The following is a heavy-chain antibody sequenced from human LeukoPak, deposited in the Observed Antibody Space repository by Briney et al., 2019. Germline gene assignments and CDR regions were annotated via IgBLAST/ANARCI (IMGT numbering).Heavy chain of an antibody. V-gene: IGHV3-15*01. CDR3: TTEGGWSFYFDY. CDR1: GFTFSNFA. J-gene: IGHJ4*02. CDR2: IKSKTDGGTP. D-gene: IGHD2-15*01. Sequence: PGGSLRLSCAASGFTFSNFAMTWVRQAPGKGLEWVGRIKSKTDGGTPDYAAPVKGRFTISRDDSKNTLYLQMNSLKTEDTAVYYCTTEGGWSFYFDYWGQGTLVTVSS.